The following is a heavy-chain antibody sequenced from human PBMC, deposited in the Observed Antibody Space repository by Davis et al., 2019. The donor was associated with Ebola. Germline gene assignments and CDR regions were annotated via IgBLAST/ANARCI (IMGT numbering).Heavy chain of an antibody. CDR3: ARQANYYYYYGMDV. V-gene: IGHV4-34*01. J-gene: IGHJ6*02. CDR2: INHSGST. D-gene: IGHD5-12*01. CDR1: GGSFSGYY. Sequence: MPGGSLRLSCAVYGGSFSGYYWSWIRQPPGKGLEWIGEINHSGSTNYNPSLKSRVTISVDTSKNQFSLKLSSVTAADTAVYYCARQANYYYYYGMDVWGQGTTVTVSS.